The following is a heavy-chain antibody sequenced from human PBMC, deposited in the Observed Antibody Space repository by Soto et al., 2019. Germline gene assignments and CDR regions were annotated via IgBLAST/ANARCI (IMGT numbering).Heavy chain of an antibody. CDR3: ARGRLLYCSSTSCTAPAFDY. J-gene: IGHJ4*02. V-gene: IGHV4-34*01. CDR2: INHSGST. Sequence: SETLSLTCAVYGGSFSGYYWSWIRQPPGKGLEWIGEINHSGSTNYNPSLKSRVTISVDTSKNQFSLKLSSVTAADTAVYYCARGRLLYCSSTSCTAPAFDYWGQGTLVTVSS. D-gene: IGHD2-2*01. CDR1: GGSFSGYY.